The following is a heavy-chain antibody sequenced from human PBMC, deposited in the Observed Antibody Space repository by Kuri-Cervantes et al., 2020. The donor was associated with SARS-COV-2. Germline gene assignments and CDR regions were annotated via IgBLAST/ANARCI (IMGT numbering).Heavy chain of an antibody. Sequence: GESLKISCAASGFTFSSYGMHWVRQAPGKGLEWVSAISGSGGSTYYADSVKGRFTISRDNSKNTLYLQTNSLRAEDTAVYYCAKDGGPGYGDYVYFDYWGQGTLVTVSS. CDR3: AKDGGPGYGDYVYFDY. J-gene: IGHJ4*02. CDR2: ISGSGGST. V-gene: IGHV3-23*01. CDR1: GFTFSSYG. D-gene: IGHD4-17*01.